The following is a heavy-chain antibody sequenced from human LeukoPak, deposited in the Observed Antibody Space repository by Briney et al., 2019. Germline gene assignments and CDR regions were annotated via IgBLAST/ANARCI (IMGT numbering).Heavy chain of an antibody. D-gene: IGHD3-22*01. CDR1: GGSISSGGFS. V-gene: IGHV4-30-2*01. J-gene: IGHJ3*02. CDR2: ISHSGST. Sequence: PSQTLSLTCAVSGGSISSGGFSWSWIRQPPGKGLEWIGYISHSGSTYYNPSLKSRVTISEDSSNNQFSLKLTSVTAADTAVYYCASGGGRPYYDTRGDAFDIWGQGTMVTVSS. CDR3: ASGGGRPYYDTRGDAFDI.